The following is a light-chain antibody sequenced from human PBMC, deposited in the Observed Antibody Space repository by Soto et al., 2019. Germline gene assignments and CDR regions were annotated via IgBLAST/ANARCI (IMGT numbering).Light chain of an antibody. J-gene: IGLJ2*01. V-gene: IGLV4-69*01. CDR2: LSSDGSH. Sequence: QLVLTQSPSASASLGASVKLTCTLSSGHTNYAIAWHQQQPKEGPRYLMKLSSDGSHTKGDGIPDRFSGSSSGAERYLTISSLQSEDEADYYCQTWGTGIVVFGGGTKLTVL. CDR3: QTWGTGIVV. CDR1: SGHTNYA.